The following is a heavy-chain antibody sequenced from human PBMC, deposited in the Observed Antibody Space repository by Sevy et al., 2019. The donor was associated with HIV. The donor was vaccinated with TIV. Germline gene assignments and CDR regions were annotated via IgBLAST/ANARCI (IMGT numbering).Heavy chain of an antibody. CDR1: GFTFDDYA. D-gene: IGHD6-13*01. J-gene: IGHJ6*02. Sequence: GGSLRLSCAVSGFTFDDYAMHWVRQAPGKGLEWVSLISWDGGSTYYADSVNGRFTISRDNSKNSLYLQMNSLRAEDTALYYCAKPYRIAVAGDYYYSGMDVWGQGTTVTVSS. V-gene: IGHV3-43D*03. CDR3: AKPYRIAVAGDYYYSGMDV. CDR2: ISWDGGST.